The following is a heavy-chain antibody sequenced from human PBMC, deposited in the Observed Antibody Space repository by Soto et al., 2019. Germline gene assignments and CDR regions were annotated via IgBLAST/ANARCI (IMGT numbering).Heavy chain of an antibody. CDR3: AKSLVTPSDALDL. CDR1: GFTFGNYA. J-gene: IGHJ3*01. CDR2: ISDPGTST. D-gene: IGHD2-21*02. Sequence: EGSLRLSCAASGFTFGNYAMNWVRQAPGKGLEWISSISDPGTSTYYANSVKGRFSMSRDNSKNTLFLQMNRLRADDTAVYFCAKSLVTPSDALDLWGRGTLVTV. V-gene: IGHV3-23*01.